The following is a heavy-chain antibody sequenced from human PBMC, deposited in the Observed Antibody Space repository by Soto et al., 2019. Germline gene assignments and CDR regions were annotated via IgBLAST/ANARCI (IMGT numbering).Heavy chain of an antibody. CDR3: ARDRNNYDFWSGYYEGYYYYGMDV. J-gene: IGHJ6*02. D-gene: IGHD3-3*01. V-gene: IGHV3-53*01. Sequence: PGGSLRLSCAASGFTVSSNYMSWVRQAPGKGLEWVSVIYSGGSTYYADSVKGRFTISRDNSKNTLYLQMNSLRAEDTAVYYCARDRNNYDFWSGYYEGYYYYGMDVWGQGTTVTVSS. CDR2: IYSGGST. CDR1: GFTVSSNY.